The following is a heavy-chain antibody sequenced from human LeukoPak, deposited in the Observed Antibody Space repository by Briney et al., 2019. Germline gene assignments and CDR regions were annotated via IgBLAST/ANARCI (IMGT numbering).Heavy chain of an antibody. CDR2: IDWDDAK. CDR3: ARSGYSSAGKFDS. V-gene: IGHV2-70*04. J-gene: IGHJ4*02. D-gene: IGHD6-19*01. Sequence: SSPALVKPPQTLTLTCTFSGFSLSTLGMRVNWIRQPPGKALEWLARIDWDDAKFYSSSLKTRLTISKDTSKNQVVLTMTNMDPVDTATYYCARSGYSSAGKFDSWGQGTLVTVSS. CDR1: GFSLSTLGMR.